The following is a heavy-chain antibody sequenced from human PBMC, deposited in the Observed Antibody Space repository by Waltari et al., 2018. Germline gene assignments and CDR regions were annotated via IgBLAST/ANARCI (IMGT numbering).Heavy chain of an antibody. D-gene: IGHD3-10*01. CDR1: GFTFSSYE. CDR3: ARESGSSYGGLLYYYMDV. V-gene: IGHV3-48*03. Sequence: EVQLVESGGGLVQPGGSLRLSCAASGFTFSSYEMTWVRQAPGKGLEWVSYISSSGSTIYYADSVKGRFTISRDNAKNSLYLQMNSLRAEDTAVYYCARESGSSYGGLLYYYMDVWGKGTTVTVSS. J-gene: IGHJ6*03. CDR2: ISSSGSTI.